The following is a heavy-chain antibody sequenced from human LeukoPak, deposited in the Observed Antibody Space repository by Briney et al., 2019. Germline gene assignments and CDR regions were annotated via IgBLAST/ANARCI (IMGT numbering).Heavy chain of an antibody. J-gene: IGHJ6*03. D-gene: IGHD6-19*01. CDR1: GYTFTNFV. CDR3: ARGPQWRGDSYYMDV. V-gene: IGHV1-8*01. Sequence: ASVQVSCKASGYTFTNFVINWVRPATGQGLEWMGWMNPNSGNKGYAQKFQGRDTMTMNPSITTAYMELSSLRTEDTAVYYCARGPQWRGDSYYMDVWGRGTTVTVSS. CDR2: MNPNSGNK.